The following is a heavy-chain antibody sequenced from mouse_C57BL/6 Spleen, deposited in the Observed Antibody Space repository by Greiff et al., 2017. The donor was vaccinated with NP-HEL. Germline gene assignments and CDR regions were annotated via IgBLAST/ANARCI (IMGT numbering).Heavy chain of an antibody. CDR1: GYSFTGYY. CDR3: ASYGSPFDY. Sequence: EVQLQESGPELVKPGASVKISCKASGYSFTGYYMNWVKQSPEKSLEWIGEINPSTGGTTYNQKFKAKATLTVDKSSSTAYMQLKSLTSEDSAVYYCASYGSPFDYWGQGTTLTVSS. J-gene: IGHJ2*01. D-gene: IGHD1-1*01. CDR2: INPSTGGT. V-gene: IGHV1-42*01.